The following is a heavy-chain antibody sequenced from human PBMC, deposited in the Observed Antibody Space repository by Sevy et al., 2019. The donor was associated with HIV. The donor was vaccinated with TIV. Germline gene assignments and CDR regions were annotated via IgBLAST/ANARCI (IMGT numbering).Heavy chain of an antibody. CDR1: GFTFSSYE. Sequence: GGSLRLSCAASGFTFSSYEMNWVRQAPGKGLEWVSYISSSGSTIYYADSVKGRFTISRDNAKNSLYLQMNSLRAEDTAVYYGAALGGGYCSSTSCSYYYYYGMDVWGQGTTVTVSS. D-gene: IGHD2-2*01. J-gene: IGHJ6*02. CDR3: AALGGGYCSSTSCSYYYYYGMDV. CDR2: ISSSGSTI. V-gene: IGHV3-48*03.